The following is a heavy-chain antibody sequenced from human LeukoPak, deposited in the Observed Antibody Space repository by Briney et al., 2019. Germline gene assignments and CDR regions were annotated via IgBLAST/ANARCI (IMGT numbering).Heavy chain of an antibody. V-gene: IGHV1-69*01. D-gene: IGHD3-9*01. CDR3: ARGGVNFDWLLYDGFDY. Sequence: GSSVKVSSKASGGTFSSYAISWVRQAPGQGLEWMGGIIPIFGTANYAQKFQGRVTITADESTSTAYMELSSLRSEDTAVYYCARGGVNFDWLLYDGFDYWGQGTLVTVSS. J-gene: IGHJ4*02. CDR1: GGTFSSYA. CDR2: IIPIFGTA.